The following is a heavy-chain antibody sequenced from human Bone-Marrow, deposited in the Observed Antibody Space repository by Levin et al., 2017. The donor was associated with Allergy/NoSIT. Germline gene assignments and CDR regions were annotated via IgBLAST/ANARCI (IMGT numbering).Heavy chain of an antibody. D-gene: IGHD3-10*01. CDR2: IIPIFGTA. CDR1: GGTFSSYA. V-gene: IGHV1-69*13. CDR3: ARGRAMVRGVIIGEINYYYYGMDV. Sequence: ASVKVSCKASGGTFSSYAISWVRQAPGQGLEWMGGIIPIFGTANYAQKFQGRVTITADESTSTAYMELSSLRSEDTAVYYCARGRAMVRGVIIGEINYYYYGMDVWGQGTTVTVSS. J-gene: IGHJ6*02.